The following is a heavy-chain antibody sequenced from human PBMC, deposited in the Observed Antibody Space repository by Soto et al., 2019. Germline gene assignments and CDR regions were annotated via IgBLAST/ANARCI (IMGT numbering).Heavy chain of an antibody. V-gene: IGHV4-4*07. CDR2: IYGSGNT. CDR3: AKDSQIWFDP. Sequence: PSETLSLTCSVSGSSVRSSYWSWIRQSAGKGLEWIGRIYGSGNTIYNPSLKSRVTMSVDTSKNQFSLKMRSVTAADTAVYFCAKDSQIWFDPWGQGSLVTVSS. J-gene: IGHJ5*02. CDR1: GSSVRSSY.